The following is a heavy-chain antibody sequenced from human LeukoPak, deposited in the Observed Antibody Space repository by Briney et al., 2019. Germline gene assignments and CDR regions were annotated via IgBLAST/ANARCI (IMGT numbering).Heavy chain of an antibody. CDR2: ISGSGGST. D-gene: IGHD3-9*01. Sequence: GGSLRLSCAASGFTFSSYAMSCVRQAPGKGLEWVSAISGSGGSTYYADSVKGRFTISRDNSKNTLYLQMNSLRAEDTAVYYCAKDQQVLRYFDWSMGDYFDYWGQGTLVTVSS. CDR3: AKDQQVLRYFDWSMGDYFDY. CDR1: GFTFSSYA. V-gene: IGHV3-23*01. J-gene: IGHJ4*02.